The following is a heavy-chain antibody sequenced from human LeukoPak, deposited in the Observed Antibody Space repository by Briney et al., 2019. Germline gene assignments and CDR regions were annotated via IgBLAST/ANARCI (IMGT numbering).Heavy chain of an antibody. CDR1: GFTFSTCG. J-gene: IGHJ5*02. CDR3: AKNSLTFYGSGSYSWFDP. D-gene: IGHD3-10*01. V-gene: IGHV3-23*01. CDR2: ISGSGGST. Sequence: GGSLRLSCAASGFTFSTCGMSWVRQAPGKGLEWVSAISGSGGSTYYADSVKGRFTISRDNSKNTLYLQMNSLRAEDTAVYYCAKNSLTFYGSGSYSWFDPWGQGTLVTVSS.